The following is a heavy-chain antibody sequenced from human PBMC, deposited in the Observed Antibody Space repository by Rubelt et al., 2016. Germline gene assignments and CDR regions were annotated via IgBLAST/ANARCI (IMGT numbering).Heavy chain of an antibody. J-gene: IGHJ4*02. V-gene: IGHV3-23*01. Sequence: EVQLLESGGGLVQPGGSLRLSCAASGFTFSSYAMSWVRQAPGKGLEWVSAISGSGGSTYYADSVKGRFTISRDNSKNTLYLQMNSLRAEDTAVYYCAKGKDDFRVTPHECDYWGQGTLVTVSS. CDR1: GFTFSSYA. CDR3: AKGKDDFRVTPHECDY. CDR2: ISGSGGST. D-gene: IGHD3-3*01.